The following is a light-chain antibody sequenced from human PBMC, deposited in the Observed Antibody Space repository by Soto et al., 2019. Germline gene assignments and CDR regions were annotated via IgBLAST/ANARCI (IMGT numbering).Light chain of an antibody. CDR2: GAS. CDR3: QQYSDLPLT. J-gene: IGKJ5*01. Sequence: ELVLTQSPPTLSLSPCERATLSCRASQSVSSSYLEWCQQKPGKAPRLLIYGASRRATGIPDRFSGSASGTDFTLTISRLEPEDFEVYFCQQYSDLPLTFGQGTRLEIK. V-gene: IGKV3-20*01. CDR1: QSVSSSY.